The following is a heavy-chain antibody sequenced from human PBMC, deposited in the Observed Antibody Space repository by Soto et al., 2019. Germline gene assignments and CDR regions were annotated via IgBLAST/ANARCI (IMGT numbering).Heavy chain of an antibody. Sequence: QVQLVESGGGVVQPGRSLRLSCAASGFTFSSYGMHWVRQAPGKGLEWVAVIWYDGSNKYYADSVKGRFTISRDNSKNTLYLQMNSLRAEDTAVYYCARDRGIAALSNYYYGMDVWGQGTTVTVSS. V-gene: IGHV3-33*01. J-gene: IGHJ6*02. CDR2: IWYDGSNK. CDR3: ARDRGIAALSNYYYGMDV. CDR1: GFTFSSYG. D-gene: IGHD6-13*01.